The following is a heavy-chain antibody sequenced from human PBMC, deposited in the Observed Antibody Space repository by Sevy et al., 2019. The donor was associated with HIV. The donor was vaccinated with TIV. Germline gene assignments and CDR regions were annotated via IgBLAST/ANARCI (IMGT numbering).Heavy chain of an antibody. CDR2: ISGSGGRK. D-gene: IGHD3-22*01. CDR1: GFTFSRYG. J-gene: IGHJ4*02. Sequence: GGSLRLSCAASGFTFSRYGMSWVRQAPGKGLEWVSTISGSGGRKYHADSEKGRFTISRDNSKNTLYLQMNSLRAEDMAIYYCAKDLNYYDSSGYYGYFDCWGQGTLVTVSS. V-gene: IGHV3-23*01. CDR3: AKDLNYYDSSGYYGYFDC.